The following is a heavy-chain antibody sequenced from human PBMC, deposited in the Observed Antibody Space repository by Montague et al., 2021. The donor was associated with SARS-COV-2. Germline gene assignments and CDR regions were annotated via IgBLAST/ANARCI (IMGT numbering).Heavy chain of an antibody. D-gene: IGHD3-10*01. J-gene: IGHJ6*02. CDR1: GGSISSYY. V-gene: IGHV4-4*07. CDR2: IYSSGST. CDR3: ARDRLRSYYYGSGNYTLGGCGMDV. Sequence: SETLSLTCTVSGGSISSYYWSWIRQPAGKGLEWIGRIYSSGSTNYNPSLKSRVTMSVDTSKNQFSLKLSSVTAADTALYYCARDRLRSYYYGSGNYTLGGCGMDVWGQGTTVTVSS.